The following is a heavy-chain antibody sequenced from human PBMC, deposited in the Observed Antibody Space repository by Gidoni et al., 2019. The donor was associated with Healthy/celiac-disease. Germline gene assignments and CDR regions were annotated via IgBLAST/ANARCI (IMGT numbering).Heavy chain of an antibody. CDR3: TTDVRVRYYDFWSGYYRDDY. J-gene: IGHJ4*02. Sequence: EVQLVESGGGLVKHGGSLRLSCAASGFTFRNDWMSWVRQAPGKGLEWVGRIKSKTDGGTTDYAAPVKGRFTISRDDSKNTLYLQMNSLKTEDTAVYYCTTDVRVRYYDFWSGYYRDDYWGQGTLVTVSS. V-gene: IGHV3-15*01. D-gene: IGHD3-3*01. CDR1: GFTFRNDW. CDR2: IKSKTDGGTT.